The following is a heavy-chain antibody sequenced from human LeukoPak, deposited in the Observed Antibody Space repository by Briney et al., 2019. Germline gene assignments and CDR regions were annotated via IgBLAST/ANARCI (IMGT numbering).Heavy chain of an antibody. D-gene: IGHD3-22*01. V-gene: IGHV4-39*01. CDR3: ARHYYDSSGSYVFDY. J-gene: IGHJ4*02. CDR2: IYYSGST. CDR1: GGSISNSSYY. Sequence: SETLSLTCTVSGGSISNSSYYWGWIRQPPGKGLEWIGSIYYSGSTYYNPSLKSRVTIPVDTSKNHFSLKLSSVTAADTAVYYCARHYYDSSGSYVFDYWGQGTLVTVSS.